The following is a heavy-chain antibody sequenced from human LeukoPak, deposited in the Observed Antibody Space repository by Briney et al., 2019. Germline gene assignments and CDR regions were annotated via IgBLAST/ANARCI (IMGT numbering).Heavy chain of an antibody. J-gene: IGHJ4*02. CDR3: ARDLELLTTGDY. CDR1: GFTFSSYS. Sequence: PGGSLRLSCAASGFTFSSYSMNWVRQAPGKGLEWVSSISSSSSYIYYADSVKGRFTISRDNAKTSLYLQMNSLRAEDTAVYYCARDLELLTTGDYWGQGTLVTVSS. D-gene: IGHD3-22*01. V-gene: IGHV3-21*01. CDR2: ISSSSSYI.